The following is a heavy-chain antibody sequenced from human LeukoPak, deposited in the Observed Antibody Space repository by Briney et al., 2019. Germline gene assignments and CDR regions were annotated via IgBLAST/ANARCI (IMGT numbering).Heavy chain of an antibody. D-gene: IGHD3-22*01. CDR2: IYYSGTT. Sequence: PSETLSLTCTVSGGSITNYNYYWGWIRQPPGKGLEWIGAIYYSGTTYYNPSLKSRVTISVDTSKNQFSLKLSSVTAADTAVYYCARHERSRSYYETTAEFWGQGTPVTVSS. CDR3: ARHERSRSYYETTAEF. V-gene: IGHV4-39*01. J-gene: IGHJ4*02. CDR1: GGSITNYNYY.